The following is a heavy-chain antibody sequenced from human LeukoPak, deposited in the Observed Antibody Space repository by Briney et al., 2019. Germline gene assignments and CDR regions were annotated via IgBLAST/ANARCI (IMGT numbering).Heavy chain of an antibody. J-gene: IGHJ3*02. CDR2: IYYSGST. CDR1: GGSISSYY. D-gene: IGHD2-21*01. CDR3: ARVLVVEGAFDI. V-gene: IGHV4-59*01. Sequence: PSETLSLTCTVSGGSISSYYWSWIRQPPGKGLEWIGYIYYSGSTNCNPSLKSRVTISVDTSKNQFSLKLSSVTAADTAVYYCARVLVVEGAFDIWGQGTMVTVSS.